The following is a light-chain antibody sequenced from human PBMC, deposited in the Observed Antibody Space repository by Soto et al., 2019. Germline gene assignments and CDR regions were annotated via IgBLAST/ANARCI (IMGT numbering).Light chain of an antibody. Sequence: QSVLTQPASVSGSPGRWITISCTGTSRDVGGYNYVSWYQQHPVKAPKLMIYDVTNRPSGVSDRFSGSKSGNTASLTISGLQAEDEADYYCSSYTSSSTPYVFGTGTKVTVL. CDR3: SSYTSSSTPYV. V-gene: IGLV2-14*01. CDR1: SRDVGGYNY. J-gene: IGLJ1*01. CDR2: DVT.